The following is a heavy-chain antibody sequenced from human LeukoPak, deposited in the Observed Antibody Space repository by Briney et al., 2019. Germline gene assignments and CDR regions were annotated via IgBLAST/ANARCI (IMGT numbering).Heavy chain of an antibody. Sequence: PGGSLRLSCAASDFTFGSYAMSWVRHAPGKGLEWVSVTSGSDDSTHYADSVKGRFIISRDNSKNTLYLQMNSLRVEDTAVYYCTKDIITGFSSGWYFAYWGQGTLVTVSS. CDR2: TSGSDDST. CDR3: TKDIITGFSSGWYFAY. J-gene: IGHJ4*02. D-gene: IGHD6-13*01. V-gene: IGHV3-23*01. CDR1: DFTFGSYA.